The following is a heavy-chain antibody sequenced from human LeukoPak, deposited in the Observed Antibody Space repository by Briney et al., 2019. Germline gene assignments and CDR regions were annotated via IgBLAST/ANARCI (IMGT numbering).Heavy chain of an antibody. J-gene: IGHJ6*02. D-gene: IGHD6-6*01. CDR1: GFTFSSYS. Sequence: GGSLSLSCAASGFTFSSYSMIWVRQAPGKGLEWVSYISSSSGTIYYADSVKGRFTISRDNAKNSVYLQMHSLRAEDTAVYSCARDHSSSSYYYYGMDVWGQGTTVTVSS. CDR3: ARDHSSSSYYYYGMDV. V-gene: IGHV3-48*04. CDR2: ISSSSGTI.